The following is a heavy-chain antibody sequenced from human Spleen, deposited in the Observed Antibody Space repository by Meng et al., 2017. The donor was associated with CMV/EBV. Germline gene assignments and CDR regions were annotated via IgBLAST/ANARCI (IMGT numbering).Heavy chain of an antibody. Sequence: SETLSLTCTVSGGSISSSSYYWGWIRQPPGKGLEWIGSTYYSGSTYYNPSLKSRVTISVDTSKNQFSLKLSSVTAADTAVYYCARISITMIVVVDWGQGTLVTVSS. CDR2: TYYSGST. V-gene: IGHV4-39*01. CDR3: ARISITMIVVVD. D-gene: IGHD3-22*01. CDR1: GGSISSSSYY. J-gene: IGHJ4*02.